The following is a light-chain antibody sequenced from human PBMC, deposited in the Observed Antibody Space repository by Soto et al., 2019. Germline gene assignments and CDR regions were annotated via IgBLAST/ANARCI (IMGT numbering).Light chain of an antibody. Sequence: QAVVTQEPSFSVSPGRTVTLTCGLSSGSVSTSYYTSWYQQTPGQAPRTLIYSTNTRSSGVPDRFSGSILGNKAALTITGAQADDESDYYCVLYMGGGISVFGGGTKLTVL. V-gene: IGLV8-61*01. CDR2: STN. CDR3: VLYMGGGISV. J-gene: IGLJ3*02. CDR1: SGSVSTSYY.